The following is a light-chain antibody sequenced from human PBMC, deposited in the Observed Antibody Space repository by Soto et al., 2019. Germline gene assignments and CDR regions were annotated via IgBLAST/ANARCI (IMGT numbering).Light chain of an antibody. V-gene: IGLV2-14*03. CDR3: SSFASSIPLV. J-gene: IGLJ2*01. Sequence: QSALTHPASVSGSPGQSITISCTGTSSDVGGYNYVSWYQQHPGKAPKLLICDVTNRPSGVSNRFSGSKSGNTASLTISGLQTEDEADYYCSSFASSIPLVFGGGTKLTVL. CDR2: DVT. CDR1: SSDVGGYNY.